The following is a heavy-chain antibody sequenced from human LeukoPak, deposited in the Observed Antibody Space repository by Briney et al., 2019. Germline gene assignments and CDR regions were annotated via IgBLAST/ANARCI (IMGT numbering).Heavy chain of an antibody. Sequence: GRSLRLSCAASGFTFDDYAMHWVRHAPGKGLEWVSGISWNSGSIGYADSVKGRFTISRDNAKNSLYLQMNSLRAEDTALYYCAKDNGDILTGYYANWGQGTLVTVSS. V-gene: IGHV3-9*01. CDR2: ISWNSGSI. J-gene: IGHJ4*02. CDR1: GFTFDDYA. CDR3: AKDNGDILTGYYAN. D-gene: IGHD3-9*01.